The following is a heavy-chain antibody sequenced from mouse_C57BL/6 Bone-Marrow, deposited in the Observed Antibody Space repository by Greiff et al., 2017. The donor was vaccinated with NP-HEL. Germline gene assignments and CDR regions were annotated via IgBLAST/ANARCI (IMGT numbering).Heavy chain of an antibody. D-gene: IGHD1-1*01. J-gene: IGHJ2*01. Sequence: VQLQQPGAELVMPGASVKLSCKASGYTFTSYWMHWVKQRPGQGLEWIGEIDPSDSYTNYNQKFKGKSTLTVDKSSSTAYMQLCSLTSEDSAIYYCARSLITTVVPNYFDYWGQGTTLTVSS. CDR2: IDPSDSYT. CDR1: GYTFTSYW. V-gene: IGHV1-69*01. CDR3: ARSLITTVVPNYFDY.